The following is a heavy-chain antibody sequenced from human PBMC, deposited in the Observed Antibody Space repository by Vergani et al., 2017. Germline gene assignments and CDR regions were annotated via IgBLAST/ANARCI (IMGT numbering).Heavy chain of an antibody. CDR1: GFTFSSYG. CDR2: IWYDGSNK. CDR3: ARTPDIVVVVAAIPYFDY. V-gene: IGHV3-33*01. J-gene: IGHJ4*02. Sequence: QVQLVESGGGVVQPGRSLRLSCAASGFTFSSYGMHWVRQAPGKGLEWVAVIWYDGSNKYYADSVKGRFTISSDNSKNTLYLQMNSLRAEDTAVYYCARTPDIVVVVAAIPYFDYWGQGTLVTVSS. D-gene: IGHD2-15*01.